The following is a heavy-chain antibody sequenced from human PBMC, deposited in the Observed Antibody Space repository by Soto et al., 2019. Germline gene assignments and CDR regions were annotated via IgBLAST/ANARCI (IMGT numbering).Heavy chain of an antibody. Sequence: EVQLVESGGGLVKPGGSLRLSCAASGFTFSSYSMNWVHQAPGKGLEWVSSISSSSSYIYYADSVKGRFTISRDNAKNSLYLQMNSLRAEDTAVYYCARVGIVVVTATIDFDYWGQGTLVTVSS. CDR3: ARVGIVVVTATIDFDY. V-gene: IGHV3-21*01. CDR1: GFTFSSYS. CDR2: ISSSSSYI. D-gene: IGHD2-21*02. J-gene: IGHJ4*02.